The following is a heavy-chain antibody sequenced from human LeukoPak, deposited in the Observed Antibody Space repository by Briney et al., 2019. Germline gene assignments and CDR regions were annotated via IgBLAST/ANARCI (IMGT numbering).Heavy chain of an antibody. V-gene: IGHV1-2*02. J-gene: IGHJ4*02. D-gene: IGHD3-10*01. CDR3: AREWFGESPIDY. Sequence: ASVKVSCKASGYTFTGYYMHWVRQAPGQGLEWMGWINPNSGGTNYAQKFQGRVTMTRDTSISTAYMELSRLRSDDTAVYYCAREWFGESPIDYWGQGTLVTASS. CDR2: INPNSGGT. CDR1: GYTFTGYY.